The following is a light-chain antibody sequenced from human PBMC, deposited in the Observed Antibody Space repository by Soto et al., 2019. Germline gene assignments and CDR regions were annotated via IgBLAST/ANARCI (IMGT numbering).Light chain of an antibody. V-gene: IGLV2-14*01. CDR3: SSYTSSTTRSVV. J-gene: IGLJ2*01. Sequence: QSALTQPASVSGSPGQSITISCTGTSSDVGGYNYVSWYQQHPGKAPKLMIYGVTNRPSGVSNRFSGSKSGNTASLTISGLQAEDEAEYYCSSYTSSTTRSVVFGGGTKLTVL. CDR1: SSDVGGYNY. CDR2: GVT.